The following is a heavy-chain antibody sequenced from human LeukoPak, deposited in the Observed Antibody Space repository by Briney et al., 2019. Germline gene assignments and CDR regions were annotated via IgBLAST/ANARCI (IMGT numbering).Heavy chain of an antibody. J-gene: IGHJ5*02. V-gene: IGHV1-18*01. CDR3: ARDKPNWGSGDNWFDP. CDR2: ISAYNGNT. Sequence: GTSVKVSCKASGYTFTSYGISWVRQAPGQGLEWMGWISAYNGNTNYAQKLQGRVTMTTDTSTSTAYMELRSLRSDDTAVYYCARDKPNWGSGDNWFDPWGQGTLVTVSS. D-gene: IGHD7-27*01. CDR1: GYTFTSYG.